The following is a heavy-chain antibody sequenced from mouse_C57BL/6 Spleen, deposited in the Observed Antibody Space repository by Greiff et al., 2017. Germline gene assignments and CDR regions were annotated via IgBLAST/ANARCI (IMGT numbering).Heavy chain of an antibody. V-gene: IGHV1-80*01. D-gene: IGHD1-1*01. CDR3: ARDYYGSSRYFDV. J-gene: IGHJ1*03. CDR1: GYAFSSYW. CDR2: IYPGDGAT. Sequence: QVQLQQSGAELVKPGASVKISCKASGYAFSSYWMNWVKQRPGKGLAWIGQIYPGDGATNYNGKFKGKATLTADKSSSRAYRQLSSLTSEDSAVYVCARDYYGSSRYFDVWGTGTTGTVSS.